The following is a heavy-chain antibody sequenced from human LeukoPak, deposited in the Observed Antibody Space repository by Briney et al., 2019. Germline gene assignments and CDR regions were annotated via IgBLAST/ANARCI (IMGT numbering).Heavy chain of an antibody. CDR2: INPNSGGT. CDR3: ARDASPFDY. V-gene: IGHV1-2*02. Sequence: ASVKVSCKASGYTFIGYDIHWVRQAPGQGLEWMGWINPNSGGTNYAQKFQGRVTMTRDTSISTAYMELSRLRSDDTDVYYCARDASPFDYWGQGTLVTVSS. J-gene: IGHJ4*02. CDR1: GYTFIGYD.